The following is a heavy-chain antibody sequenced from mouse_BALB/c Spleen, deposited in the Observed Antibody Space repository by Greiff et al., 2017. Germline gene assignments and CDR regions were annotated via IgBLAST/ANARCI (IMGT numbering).Heavy chain of an antibody. Sequence: VQLQQSGGGLVKPGGSLKLSCAASGFTFSSYAMSWVRQTPEKRLEWVATISSGGSYTYYPDSVKGRFTISRDNAKNTLYLQMSSLRSEDTAMYYCARHNYGNAMDYWGQGTSVTVSS. J-gene: IGHJ4*01. CDR3: ARHNYGNAMDY. V-gene: IGHV5-9-3*01. CDR1: GFTFSSYA. D-gene: IGHD1-1*01. CDR2: ISSGGSYT.